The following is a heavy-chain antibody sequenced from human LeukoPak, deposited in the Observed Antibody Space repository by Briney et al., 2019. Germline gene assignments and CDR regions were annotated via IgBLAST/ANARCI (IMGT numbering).Heavy chain of an antibody. V-gene: IGHV3-64*01. J-gene: IGHJ4*02. D-gene: IGHD5-18*01. Sequence: GGSLRLSCAASGFTFSSYGMHWVRQAPGKGLEYVSGISDNGGRTYYGNSVKGRFSISRDNSKNTLYLQMNSLRAEDTAVYYCANGYSYGYIDYWGQGTLVTVSS. CDR2: ISDNGGRT. CDR1: GFTFSSYG. CDR3: ANGYSYGYIDY.